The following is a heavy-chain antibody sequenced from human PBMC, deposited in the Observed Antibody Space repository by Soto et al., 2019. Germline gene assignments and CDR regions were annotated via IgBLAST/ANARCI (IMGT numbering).Heavy chain of an antibody. CDR1: GFSLSTTAVS. D-gene: IGHD2-15*01. CDR2: IYWDDDK. Sequence: QITLKESGPPLVKPTQTLTLTCTFSGFSLSTTAVSVGWIRQPPGKALEWLALIYWDDDKRYSPSLKNRLTITKDTSKNQVVLTMTNMDPVDTATYFCSHVLGYCGGGTCYHSVNYMHVWGEGTTVTVSS. V-gene: IGHV2-5*02. J-gene: IGHJ6*03. CDR3: SHVLGYCGGGTCYHSVNYMHV.